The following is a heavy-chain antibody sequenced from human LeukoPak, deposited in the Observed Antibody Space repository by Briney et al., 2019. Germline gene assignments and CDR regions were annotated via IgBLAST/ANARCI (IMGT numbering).Heavy chain of an antibody. J-gene: IGHJ2*01. V-gene: IGHV4-30-2*01. CDR2: IYHSGST. CDR1: GGSISSGGYS. Sequence: PSETLSLTCAVSGGSISSGGYSWGWIRQPPGKGLEWIGYIYHSGSTYYNPSLKSRVTISVDRSKNQFPLKLSSVTAADTAVYYCARVPATMTPYWYFDLWGRGTLVTVSS. D-gene: IGHD3-22*01. CDR3: ARVPATMTPYWYFDL.